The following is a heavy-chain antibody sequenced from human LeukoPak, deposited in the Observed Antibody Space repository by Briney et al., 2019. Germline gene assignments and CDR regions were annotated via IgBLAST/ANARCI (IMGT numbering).Heavy chain of an antibody. CDR2: INSDGSVT. CDR1: GFTFSSYW. V-gene: IGHV3-74*01. D-gene: IGHD1-26*01. J-gene: IGHJ4*02. CDR3: AKPRYSGSYSLTPGPYYFDY. Sequence: GGSLRLSCAASGFTFSSYWMYWVRQAPGKGLVWVSRINSDGSVTTYADSVKGRFTISRDNSKNTLYLQMNSLRAEDTAVYYCAKPRYSGSYSLTPGPYYFDYWGQGTLVTVSS.